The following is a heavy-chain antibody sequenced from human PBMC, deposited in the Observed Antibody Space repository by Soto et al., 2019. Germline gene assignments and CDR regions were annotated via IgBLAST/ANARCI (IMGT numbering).Heavy chain of an antibody. CDR3: ARETTQASGANSIDY. V-gene: IGHV3-48*03. CDR2: ISSSGRTI. CDR1: GFTFSSYE. J-gene: IGHJ4*02. Sequence: GGSLRLSCAASGFTFSSYEMTWVRQAPGKGLEWVSYISSSGRTINYAQSVKGRFTISRDNAKSSLYLQMNSLRVEDSALYYCARETTQASGANSIDYWGQGTLVTVSS. D-gene: IGHD7-27*01.